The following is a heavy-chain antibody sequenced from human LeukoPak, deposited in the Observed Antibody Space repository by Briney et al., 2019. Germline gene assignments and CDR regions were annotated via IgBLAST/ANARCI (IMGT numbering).Heavy chain of an antibody. V-gene: IGHV3-30*18. D-gene: IGHD2-15*01. CDR2: ISYDGSNK. J-gene: IGHJ3*02. CDR3: AKDWNIGYCSGGSCYPDDAFDI. CDR1: GFTFSSYS. Sequence: PGGSLRLSCAASGFTFSSYSMNWVRQAPGKGLEWVAVISYDGSNKYYADSVKGRFTISRDNSKNTLYLQMNSLRAEDTAVYYCAKDWNIGYCSGGSCYPDDAFDIWGQGTMVTVSS.